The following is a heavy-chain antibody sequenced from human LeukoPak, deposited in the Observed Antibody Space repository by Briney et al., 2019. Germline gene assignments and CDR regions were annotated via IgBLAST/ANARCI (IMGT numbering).Heavy chain of an antibody. CDR1: GFTFSSYS. V-gene: IGHV3-21*01. D-gene: IGHD4-17*01. J-gene: IGHJ4*02. CDR3: ARSKFRYGDYANFDY. CDR2: ISSSSSYI. Sequence: PGGSLRLSCAASGFTFSSYSMNWVRQAPGKGLEWVSSISSSSSYIYYADSVKGRFTISRDNAKNSLYLQMNSLRAEDTAVYYCARSKFRYGDYANFDYWGQGTLVTVSS.